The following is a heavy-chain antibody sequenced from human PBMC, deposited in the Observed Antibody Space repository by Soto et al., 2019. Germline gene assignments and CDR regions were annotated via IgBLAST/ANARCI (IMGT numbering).Heavy chain of an antibody. CDR2: TQNKANSYTT. J-gene: IGHJ4*02. CDR1: GFTFSSYG. Sequence: LRLSCAASGFTFSSYGMHWVRQAPGKGLEWVGRTQNKANSYTTKYAASVKGRFTISRDDSENSLFLQMNSLKTEDTAVYYCVRLTIGYNGFYYSDYWGQGTLVTVSS. V-gene: IGHV3-72*01. CDR3: VRLTIGYNGFYYSDY. D-gene: IGHD5-12*01.